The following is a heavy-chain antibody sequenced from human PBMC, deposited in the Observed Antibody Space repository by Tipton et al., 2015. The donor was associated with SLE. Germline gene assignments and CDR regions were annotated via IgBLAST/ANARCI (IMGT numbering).Heavy chain of an antibody. CDR1: GSSISSAYY. CDR2: ISYSGST. D-gene: IGHD5-12*01. V-gene: IGHV4-38-2*02. J-gene: IGHJ4*02. CDR3: ARLNMATDF. Sequence: TLSLTCTVSGSSISSAYYWGWIRQTPGKGLEWIGSISYSGSTYYNPSLKSRVTISVDTSKNQFSLNLSSVTVADTAVYYCARLNMATDFWGQGTLVTVSS.